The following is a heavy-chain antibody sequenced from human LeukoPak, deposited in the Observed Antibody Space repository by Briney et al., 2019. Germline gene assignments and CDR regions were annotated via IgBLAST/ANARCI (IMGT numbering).Heavy chain of an antibody. J-gene: IGHJ4*02. D-gene: IGHD3-16*01. CDR2: ISDDGSKK. V-gene: IGHV3-30*18. CDR1: GFTFSSYG. CDR3: AKDGQGLTYYFDY. Sequence: GGSLRLSCVASGFTFSSYGMHWVHQAPGEGLEWVAVISDDGSKKYYVDSVKGRFTISRDNSKNTLYLQMNSLRAEDTAVYYCAKDGQGLTYYFDYWGQGTLVTVSS.